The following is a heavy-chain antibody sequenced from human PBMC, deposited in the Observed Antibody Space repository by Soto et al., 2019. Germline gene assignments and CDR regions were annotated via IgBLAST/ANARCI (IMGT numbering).Heavy chain of an antibody. CDR1: GGTFSSYA. CDR3: ARDASGDYYFDY. CDR2: IIPIFGTA. Sequence: SVKVSCKASGGTFSSYAISWVRQAPGQGLEWMGGIIPIFGTANYAQKFQGRVTITADKSTSTAYMELSSLRSEDTAVYYCARDASGDYYFDYWGQGTLVTVSS. J-gene: IGHJ4*02. V-gene: IGHV1-69*06. D-gene: IGHD3-10*01.